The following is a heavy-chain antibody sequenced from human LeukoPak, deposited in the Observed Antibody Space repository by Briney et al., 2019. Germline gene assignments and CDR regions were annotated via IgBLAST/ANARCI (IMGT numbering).Heavy chain of an antibody. D-gene: IGHD3-10*01. V-gene: IGHV3-66*01. CDR1: GFTVSSNY. CDR2: IYSGGST. CDR3: ASLGGVRDPFYYFDY. J-gene: IGHJ4*02. Sequence: GGSLRLSCAASGFTVSSNYMSWVRQAPGKGLEWVSVIYSGGSTYYADSVKGRFTISRDNAKNSLYLQMNSLRAEDTAVYYCASLGGVRDPFYYFDYWGQGTLVTVSS.